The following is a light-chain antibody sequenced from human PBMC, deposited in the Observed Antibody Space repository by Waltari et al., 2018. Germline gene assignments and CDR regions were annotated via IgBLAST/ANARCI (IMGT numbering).Light chain of an antibody. Sequence: QSVLTQPPSASGTPGQRVTIPCSGSSSNIGRNTVNWYQQPPGTAPKLLIYSNNQRPSGVPDRFSGSKSGTSASLAISGLQSEDEADYYCAAWDDSLNARYVFGTGTKVTVL. CDR1: SSNIGRNT. CDR3: AAWDDSLNARYV. CDR2: SNN. V-gene: IGLV1-44*01. J-gene: IGLJ1*01.